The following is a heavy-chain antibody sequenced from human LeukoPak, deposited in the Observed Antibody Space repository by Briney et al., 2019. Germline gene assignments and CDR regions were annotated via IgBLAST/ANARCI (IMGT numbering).Heavy chain of an antibody. CDR2: ISGSGGST. CDR3: AKEDDFWSGYLTYYYYYGMDV. V-gene: IGHV3-23*01. Sequence: GGSLRLSCANSGFIFSKAWMSWVRQAPGKGLEWVSAISGSGGSTYYADSVKGRFTISRDNSKNTLYLQMNSLRAEDTAVYYCAKEDDFWSGYLTYYYYYGMDVWGQGTTVTVSS. D-gene: IGHD3-3*01. CDR1: GFIFSKAW. J-gene: IGHJ6*02.